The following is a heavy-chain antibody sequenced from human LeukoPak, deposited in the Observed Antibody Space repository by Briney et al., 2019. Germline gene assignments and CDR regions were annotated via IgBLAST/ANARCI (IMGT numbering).Heavy chain of an antibody. J-gene: IGHJ4*02. V-gene: IGHV3-23*01. CDR2: ISGSGDST. D-gene: IGHD2-15*01. CDR3: AKDRSSGGSCYNY. Sequence: GGSLRLSCAASGFTFSSYWMTWVRQAPGKGLEWVSGISGSGDSTDYTDSVKGRFTISRDNSKNTLYLQMNSLTAEDTAIYYCAKDRSSGGSCYNYWGQGTLVTVSS. CDR1: GFTFSSYW.